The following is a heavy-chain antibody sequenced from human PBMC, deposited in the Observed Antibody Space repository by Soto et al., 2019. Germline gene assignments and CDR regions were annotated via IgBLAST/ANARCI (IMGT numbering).Heavy chain of an antibody. CDR3: ARDIAAAGGIYYYYYMDV. V-gene: IGHV3-48*01. J-gene: IGHJ6*03. CDR2: ISSSSSTI. Sequence: EVQLVESGGGLVQPGGSLRLSCAASGFTFSSYSMNWVRQAPGKGLEWVSYISSSSSTIYYADSVKGRFTISRDNAKSSLYLQMNSLRAEDTAVYYCARDIAAAGGIYYYYYMDVWGKGTTVTVSS. CDR1: GFTFSSYS. D-gene: IGHD6-13*01.